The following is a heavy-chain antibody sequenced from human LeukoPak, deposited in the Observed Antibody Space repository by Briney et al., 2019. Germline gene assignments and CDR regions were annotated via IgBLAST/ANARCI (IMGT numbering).Heavy chain of an antibody. CDR2: ISSGGTYE. D-gene: IGHD3-10*01. V-gene: IGHV3-30*01. CDR3: ARDSTYYYDSGSSGPHYFDN. CDR1: GFTFSNYA. Sequence: GGSLRLSCAASGFTFSNYAMHWVRQAPGKGLEWVSLISSGGTYEYYADSVKGRFTISRDNSKNTLYLQSNSLRAEDTAVYYCARDSTYYYDSGSSGPHYFDNWGQGTLVTVSS. J-gene: IGHJ4*02.